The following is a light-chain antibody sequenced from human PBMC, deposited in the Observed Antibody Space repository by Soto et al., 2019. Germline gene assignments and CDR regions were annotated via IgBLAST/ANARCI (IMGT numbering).Light chain of an antibody. CDR3: HSYDSSLSGYVV. J-gene: IGLJ2*01. CDR1: SSNIGAGYD. V-gene: IGLV1-40*01. Sequence: QSVLTQPPSVSGAPGQRVTISCTGSSSNIGAGYDVHWYQQLPGTAPKLIIYGNSNRPSWVPDRFSGSKSVTSASLAITGLQAEEAADEDCHSYDSSLSGYVVFGGGTKLTVL. CDR2: GNS.